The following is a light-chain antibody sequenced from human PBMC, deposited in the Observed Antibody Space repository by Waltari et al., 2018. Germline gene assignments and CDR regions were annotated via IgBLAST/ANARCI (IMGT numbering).Light chain of an antibody. Sequence: VMTQSPATLSVSPGESATLPCRASQSISINLAWYQQKPGRAPRLLIYNSSTRGTGVPARFSGRGSGTEFTLTISSLQSEDFAVYYCQQYDNWPPWTFGHGTKVEI. CDR3: QQYDNWPPWT. J-gene: IGKJ1*01. CDR2: NSS. V-gene: IGKV3-15*01. CDR1: QSISIN.